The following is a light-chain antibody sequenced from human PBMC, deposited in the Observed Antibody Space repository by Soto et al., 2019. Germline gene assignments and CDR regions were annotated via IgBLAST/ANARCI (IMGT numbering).Light chain of an antibody. CDR2: GAS. CDR3: QQYNNWLT. J-gene: IGKJ4*01. V-gene: IGKV3-20*01. CDR1: QSVTSNY. Sequence: EIVLTQSPVTLSLSPGERATLSCRASQSVTSNYLAWYQQTPGQAPRLLFFGASIRATGIPDRFSGSGSGTDFTLTISRLEPEDFAVYYCQQYNNWLTFGGGTKVDIK.